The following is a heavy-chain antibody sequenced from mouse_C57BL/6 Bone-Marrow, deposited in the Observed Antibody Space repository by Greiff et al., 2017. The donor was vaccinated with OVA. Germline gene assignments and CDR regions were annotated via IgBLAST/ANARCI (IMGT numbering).Heavy chain of an antibody. CDR1: GYTFTDYE. V-gene: IGHV1-15*01. CDR2: IDPETGGT. J-gene: IGHJ2*01. CDR3: TRSVIYYDYDY. Sequence: QVQLQQSGAELVRPGASVTLSCKASGYTFTDYEMHWVKQTPVHGLEWIGAIDPETGGTAYNQKFKGKAILTADKSSSTAYMELRSLTSEDSAVYYCTRSVIYYDYDYWGQGTTLTVSS. D-gene: IGHD2-4*01.